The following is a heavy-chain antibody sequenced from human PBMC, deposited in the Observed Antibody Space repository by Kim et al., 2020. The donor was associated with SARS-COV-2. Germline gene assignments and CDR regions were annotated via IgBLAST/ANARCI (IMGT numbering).Heavy chain of an antibody. CDR3: ARGTGKYYFDY. V-gene: IGHV3-30*01. D-gene: IGHD1-1*01. J-gene: IGHJ4*02. CDR2: K. Sequence: KYYADSVKGRFTISRDNSKNTLYLQMNSLRAEDTAVYYCARGTGKYYFDYWGQGTLVTVSS.